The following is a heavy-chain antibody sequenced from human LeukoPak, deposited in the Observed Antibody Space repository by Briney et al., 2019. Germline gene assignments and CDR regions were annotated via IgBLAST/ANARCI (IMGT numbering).Heavy chain of an antibody. CDR2: INPNSGGT. V-gene: IGHV1-2*02. Sequence: ASVKVSCKASGYTFTGYYMHWVRQAPGQGLEWMGWINPNSGGTNYAQKFQDRVTMTRDTSISTAYMELSRLRSDDTAVYYCVRTWIQLWLYTFDVWGQGTMVSVSS. D-gene: IGHD5-18*01. J-gene: IGHJ3*01. CDR3: VRTWIQLWLYTFDV. CDR1: GYTFTGYY.